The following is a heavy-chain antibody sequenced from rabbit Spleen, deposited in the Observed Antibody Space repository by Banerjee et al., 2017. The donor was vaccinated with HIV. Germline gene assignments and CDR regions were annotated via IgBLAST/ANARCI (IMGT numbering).Heavy chain of an antibody. V-gene: IGHV1S7*01. Sequence: QSLEESGGGLVKPGGTLTLTCKASGFSLFYYWMCWVRQAPGKGLEWIGIIYAGRGSTDYASWVNGRFTISRENAQNTVFLQMTSLTAADTATYFCARDAGSYDYIDVYFNLWGPGTLVTVS. J-gene: IGHJ4*01. CDR3: ARDAGSYDYIDVYFNL. D-gene: IGHD8-1*01. CDR2: IYAGRGST. CDR1: GFSLFYYW.